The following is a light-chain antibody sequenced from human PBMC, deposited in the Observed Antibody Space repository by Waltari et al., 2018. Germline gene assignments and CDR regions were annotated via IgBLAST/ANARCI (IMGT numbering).Light chain of an antibody. Sequence: SYELTQPPSVSVSPGQTARITCSGYPFPKPYVYLYQQKSGQAPVLVISEDSKRPSGIPERFSGSSSGTMATLTISGAQVEDEADYYCYSTDSSADYVLFAGGTKLTVL. V-gene: IGLV3-10*01. CDR3: YSTDSSADYVL. CDR2: EDS. J-gene: IGLJ2*01. CDR1: PFPKPY.